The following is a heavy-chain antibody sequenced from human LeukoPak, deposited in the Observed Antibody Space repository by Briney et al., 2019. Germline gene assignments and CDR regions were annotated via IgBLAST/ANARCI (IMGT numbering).Heavy chain of an antibody. V-gene: IGHV1-2*02. CDR2: INPNNGDT. CDR1: GYTFSSYY. Sequence: ASVKVSCKASGYTFSSYYMHWVRQAPGQGLEWMAWINPNNGDTNYAQKFQGRVTMTRDTSISTAYMELTRLISDDTAVYYCARVGSSGWYVHPTLDYWGQGTLVTVSS. D-gene: IGHD6-19*01. CDR3: ARVGSSGWYVHPTLDY. J-gene: IGHJ4*02.